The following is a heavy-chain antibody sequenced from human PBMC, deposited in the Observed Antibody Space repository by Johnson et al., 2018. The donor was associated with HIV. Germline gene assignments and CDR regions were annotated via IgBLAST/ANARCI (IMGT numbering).Heavy chain of an antibody. CDR2: ISGSGGST. D-gene: IGHD1-14*01. J-gene: IGHJ3*01. CDR1: GFTFSSYA. Sequence: VQLVESGGDVVQPGRSLRLSCTASGFTFSSYALHWVRQAPGKGLEWVSAISGSGGSTYYADSVKGRFTISRDNSKNTLYLQMNSLRAEDTAVYYCATRDPTYRPGAFDLWGQGTMVTVSS. V-gene: IGHV3-23*04. CDR3: ATRDPTYRPGAFDL.